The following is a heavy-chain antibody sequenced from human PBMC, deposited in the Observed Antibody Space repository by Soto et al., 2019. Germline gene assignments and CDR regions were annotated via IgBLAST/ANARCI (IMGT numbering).Heavy chain of an antibody. J-gene: IGHJ2*01. CDR3: ARDLENRYCRGGSCYSENWYFDL. Sequence: QVQLVQSGAEVKKPGSSVKVSCKASGGTFSSYAISWVRQAPGQGLEWMGGIIPIFGTANYAQKFQGRVTITADESTSTAYMALSSLRSEDTAVYYCARDLENRYCRGGSCYSENWYFDLWGRGTLVTVSS. CDR2: IIPIFGTA. V-gene: IGHV1-69*12. CDR1: GGTFSSYA. D-gene: IGHD2-15*01.